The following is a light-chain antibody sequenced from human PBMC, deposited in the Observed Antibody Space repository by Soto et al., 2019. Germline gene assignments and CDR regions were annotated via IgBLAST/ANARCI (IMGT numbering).Light chain of an antibody. CDR1: QSISSSY. CDR2: GAF. Sequence: EIVLTQSPGTLSLSPGERATLSCRASQSISSSYLAWYQQKPGQAPGLLIYGAFNRATDIPDRFSGSGSGTDITLTISRLEPEDFAVYYCQQYGISPFTFGPGTKVDIK. V-gene: IGKV3-20*01. CDR3: QQYGISPFT. J-gene: IGKJ3*01.